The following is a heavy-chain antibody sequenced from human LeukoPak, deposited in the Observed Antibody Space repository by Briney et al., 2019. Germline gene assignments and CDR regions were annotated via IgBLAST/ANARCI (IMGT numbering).Heavy chain of an antibody. J-gene: IGHJ4*02. D-gene: IGHD6-19*01. CDR1: GGSINNYY. Sequence: PSETLSLTCTVSGGSINNYYWTWIRHPPGKGLEWIGYIYYTGSTNYNPSLKSRVTISVDTYKNQFSLKLSSVTAADTAVYYCARGYGSGLFFDYWGLGTLVTVSS. CDR2: IYYTGST. CDR3: ARGYGSGLFFDY. V-gene: IGHV4-59*01.